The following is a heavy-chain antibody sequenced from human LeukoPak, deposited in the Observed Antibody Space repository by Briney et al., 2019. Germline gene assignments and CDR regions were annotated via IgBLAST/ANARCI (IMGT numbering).Heavy chain of an antibody. D-gene: IGHD2-2*01. CDR3: ARGRQRGGYCSSTSCSGRVFDY. V-gene: IGHV4-34*01. Sequence: SETLSLTCAVYGGSFSGYYWSWIRQPPGKGLEWIGGINHSGSTNYNPSLKSRVTISVDTSKNQFSLKLSSVTAADTAVYYCARGRQRGGYCSSTSCSGRVFDYWGQGTLVTVSS. CDR2: INHSGST. J-gene: IGHJ4*02. CDR1: GGSFSGYY.